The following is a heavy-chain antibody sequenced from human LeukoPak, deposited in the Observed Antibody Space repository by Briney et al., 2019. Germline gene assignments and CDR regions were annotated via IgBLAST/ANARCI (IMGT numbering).Heavy chain of an antibody. D-gene: IGHD3-22*01. CDR2: ISGSGAST. J-gene: IGHJ4*02. V-gene: IGHV3-23*01. CDR1: GFTFSNFG. CDR3: AKARYFYDNNDCRNPLG. Sequence: PGGSLRLSCIASGFTFSNFGMHWVRQAPGKGLEWVSGISGSGASTDYADSVKGRFTIPRDNSKTTLYLQMNSLRAEDTAVYYCAKARYFYDNNDCRNPLGWGQGTLVTVSS.